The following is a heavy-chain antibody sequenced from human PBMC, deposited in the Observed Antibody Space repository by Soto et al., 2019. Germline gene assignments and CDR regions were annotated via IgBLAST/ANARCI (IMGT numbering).Heavy chain of an antibody. CDR2: IHSGGGT. Sequence: GGSLRLSCAVSGLTVSSNYMSWVRQAPGKGLEWVSVIHSGGGTYYADSVKGRFTISRDDSKNTLYLQINSLRAEDTAVYYCESGLYDSGTYDHWGQGTQVTVSS. J-gene: IGHJ4*02. CDR1: GLTVSSNY. D-gene: IGHD3-10*01. V-gene: IGHV3-66*01. CDR3: ESGLYDSGTYDH.